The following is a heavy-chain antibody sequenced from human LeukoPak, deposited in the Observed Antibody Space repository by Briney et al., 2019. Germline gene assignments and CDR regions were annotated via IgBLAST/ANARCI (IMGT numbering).Heavy chain of an antibody. V-gene: IGHV3-64D*06. CDR2: ISSNGGST. CDR3: VKDSSGWTGYFQH. D-gene: IGHD6-19*01. Sequence: GGSLRLSCSASGFTFSSYAMHWVRQAPGKGLEYVSAISSNGGSTYYPDSVKGRFTISIDKSKNTLYPQMSSLRAEDTAVYYCVKDSSGWTGYFQHWGQGTLVTVSS. CDR1: GFTFSSYA. J-gene: IGHJ1*01.